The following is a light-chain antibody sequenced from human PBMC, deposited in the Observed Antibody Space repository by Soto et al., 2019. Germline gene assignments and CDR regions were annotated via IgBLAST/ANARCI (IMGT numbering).Light chain of an antibody. CDR3: SSCTSGSTLV. CDR1: SSDVGGYNY. CDR2: DVS. V-gene: IGLV2-14*01. J-gene: IGLJ2*01. Sequence: QSALTQPASVSGSPGQTITISCTGTSSDVGGYNYVSWYQQHPGKAPKLMIYDVSNRPSGVSNRFSGSKSGNTASLTISGLQAEDEVDYYCSSCTSGSTLVFGGGTKLTVL.